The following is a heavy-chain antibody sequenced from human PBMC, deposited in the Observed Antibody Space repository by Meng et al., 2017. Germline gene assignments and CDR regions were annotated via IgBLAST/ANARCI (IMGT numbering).Heavy chain of an antibody. Sequence: VESVAYGGGFEQPGGLLSLACAASGFTFSSYAMSWVRQAPGKGLEWVSAISGSGGSTYYADSVKGRFTISRDNSKNTLYLQMNSLRAEETAVYYCAKVGGTTVVTYDYWGQGTLVTVSS. CDR1: GFTFSSYA. D-gene: IGHD4-23*01. CDR3: AKVGGTTVVTYDY. V-gene: IGHV3-23*04. CDR2: ISGSGGST. J-gene: IGHJ4*02.